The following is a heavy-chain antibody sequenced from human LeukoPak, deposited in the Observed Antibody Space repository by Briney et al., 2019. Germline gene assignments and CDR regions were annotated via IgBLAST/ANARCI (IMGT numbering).Heavy chain of an antibody. J-gene: IGHJ4*02. D-gene: IGHD3-16*01. V-gene: IGHV3-30*02. CDR1: GFTFRSYG. CDR2: IQKDGSNK. CDR3: AKEMYDYVWGSYFEN. Sequence: SGGSLRLSCGASGFTFRSYGVHWVRQAPGKGLEWVAFIQKDGSNKYYGDSVKGRFTISRDNSKNTLYLQMNSLRGEDTAVYYCAKEMYDYVWGSYFENWGQGTLVTVSS.